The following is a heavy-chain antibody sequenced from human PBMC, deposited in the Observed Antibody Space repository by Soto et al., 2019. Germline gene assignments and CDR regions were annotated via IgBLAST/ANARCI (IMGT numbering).Heavy chain of an antibody. CDR1: GGSFSGYY. CDR3: ARVTMAYFDY. Sequence: LSLTCAVYGGSFSGYYWSWIRQPPGKGLEWIGEINHSGSTNYNPSLKSRVTISVDTSKNQFSLKLSSVTAADTAVYYCARVTMAYFDYWGQGTLVTVSS. V-gene: IGHV4-34*01. J-gene: IGHJ4*02. CDR2: INHSGST.